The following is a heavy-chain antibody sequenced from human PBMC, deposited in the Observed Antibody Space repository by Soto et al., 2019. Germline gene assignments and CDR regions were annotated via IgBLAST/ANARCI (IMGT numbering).Heavy chain of an antibody. CDR1: GGSFSGYY. J-gene: IGHJ6*03. D-gene: IGHD2-2*01. CDR2: INHSGST. V-gene: IGHV4-34*01. CDR3: ARVKVVVPAAYYYYMDV. Sequence: SDTLSLTCAVYGGSFSGYYWSWIRQPPGKGLEWIGEINHSGSTNYNPSLKSRVTISVDTSKNQFSLKLSSVTAADTAVYYCARVKVVVPAAYYYYMDVWGKGTTVTVS.